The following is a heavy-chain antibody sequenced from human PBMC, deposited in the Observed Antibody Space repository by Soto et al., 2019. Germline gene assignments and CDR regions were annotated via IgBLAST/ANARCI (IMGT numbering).Heavy chain of an antibody. CDR3: ARDFAYFDS. Sequence: SETLSLTCPVSGGSFKSGSYSWSWIRQPPGKGLEWIGYVYHTGRTSYNPSLKRRVSISMDTSKNQFSLNLGSVTAADTAVYFCARDFAYFDSWGQGTLVTVSS. J-gene: IGHJ4*02. D-gene: IGHD3-3*01. V-gene: IGHV4-61*01. CDR1: GGSFKSGSYS. CDR2: VYHTGRT.